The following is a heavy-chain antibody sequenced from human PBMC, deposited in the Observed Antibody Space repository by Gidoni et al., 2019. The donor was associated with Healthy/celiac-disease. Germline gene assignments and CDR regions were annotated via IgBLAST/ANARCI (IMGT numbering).Heavy chain of an antibody. J-gene: IGHJ4*02. CDR2: IRGSGGST. Sequence: EVQLLESGGGLVQPGGSLRLSCPASGFTFSSYAMSWVRQAPGKGREWVSAIRGSGGSTYYADAVKGRFTSSRDNSKNTLYLQMNSLRAEDTAVYYCAKGKAVADFFDYWGQGTLVTVSS. D-gene: IGHD6-19*01. CDR3: AKGKAVADFFDY. V-gene: IGHV3-23*01. CDR1: GFTFSSYA.